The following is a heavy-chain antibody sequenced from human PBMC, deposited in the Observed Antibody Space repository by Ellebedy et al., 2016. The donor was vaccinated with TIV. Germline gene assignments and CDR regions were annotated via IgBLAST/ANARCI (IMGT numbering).Heavy chain of an antibody. CDR2: IRTNSYNT. V-gene: IGHV3-23*01. CDR1: GFTLGNYE. CDR3: ARRGPAAAPYYMDV. D-gene: IGHD6-13*01. Sequence: GESLKISXAASGFTLGNYEMTWVRQAPGKGLQWVAIIRTNSYNTLYADPVKGRFTISRDDSKKTLYLQMNSLRAEDTAVYYCARRGPAAAPYYMDVWGKGTTVIVSS. J-gene: IGHJ6*03.